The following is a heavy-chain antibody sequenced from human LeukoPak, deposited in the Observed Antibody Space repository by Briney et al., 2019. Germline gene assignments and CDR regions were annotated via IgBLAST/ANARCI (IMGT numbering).Heavy chain of an antibody. J-gene: IGHJ4*02. D-gene: IGHD3-10*01. CDR3: AKTIVRGVIIPFDY. Sequence: PGGSLRLSCAASGFTFSSYAMHWVRQAPGKGLEWVAFIRYDGSNKYYADSVKGRFTISRDNSKNTLYLQMNSLRAEDTAVYYCAKTIVRGVIIPFDYWGQGTLVTVSS. V-gene: IGHV3-30*02. CDR2: IRYDGSNK. CDR1: GFTFSSYA.